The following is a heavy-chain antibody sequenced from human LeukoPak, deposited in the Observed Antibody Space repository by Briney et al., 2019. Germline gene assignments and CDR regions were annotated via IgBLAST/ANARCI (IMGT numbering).Heavy chain of an antibody. CDR2: ISGGSEDT. J-gene: IGHJ6*02. CDR1: GLTFSDAW. V-gene: IGHV3-23*01. Sequence: GGSLRLSCVLSGLTFSDAWMSWVRQAPGKGLEWVSSISGGSEDTYYADSVKGRFTISRDNSRSTLYLQMNSLRAEDTAVYYCARTIAQYSNSWLYFYYGLDVWGQGTTVTVSS. D-gene: IGHD6-13*01. CDR3: ARTIAQYSNSWLYFYYGLDV.